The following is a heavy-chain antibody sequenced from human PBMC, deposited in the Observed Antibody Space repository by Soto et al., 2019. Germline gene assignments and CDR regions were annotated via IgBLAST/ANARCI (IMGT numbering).Heavy chain of an antibody. V-gene: IGHV1-18*04. Sequence: ASVNLSCKASGYTFTSNSIGWVRQAPGQGLEWMGWINVYNGNTKYAQQLQGRVTLTTDTSTSTAYMDLRSLRSDDTAVYYCARFSCASSRWLPDVWGQGSLVTGS. J-gene: IGHJ1*01. CDR2: INVYNGNT. CDR1: GYTFTSNS. CDR3: ARFSCASSRWLPDV. D-gene: IGHD6-13*01.